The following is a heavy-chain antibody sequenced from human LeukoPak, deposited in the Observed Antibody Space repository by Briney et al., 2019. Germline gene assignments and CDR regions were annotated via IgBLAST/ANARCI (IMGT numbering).Heavy chain of an antibody. Sequence: ASVKVSCKASGYTFTCYYMHWVRQAPGQGLEWMGWINPNSGGTNYAQKFQGRVTITRDTSISTAYMELSRLRSDDTAVYYCARAGWDSTGPNTPWFDPWGQGTLVTVSS. V-gene: IGHV1-2*02. CDR1: GYTFTCYY. CDR3: ARAGWDSTGPNTPWFDP. CDR2: INPNSGGT. D-gene: IGHD2-2*01. J-gene: IGHJ5*02.